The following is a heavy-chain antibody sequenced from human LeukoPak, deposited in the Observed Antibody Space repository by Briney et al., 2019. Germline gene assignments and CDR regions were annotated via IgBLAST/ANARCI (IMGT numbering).Heavy chain of an antibody. CDR3: ARVFSGTYFDY. Sequence: GRSLRLSCAASGFTFSSYAMHWVRQAPGKGLEWVAVISYDGSNKYYADSVKGRFTISRDNSKNTLYLQMNSLRAEDTAVYYCARVFSGTYFDYWGQGTLVTVSS. CDR2: ISYDGSNK. J-gene: IGHJ4*02. V-gene: IGHV3-30-3*01. D-gene: IGHD5-12*01. CDR1: GFTFSSYA.